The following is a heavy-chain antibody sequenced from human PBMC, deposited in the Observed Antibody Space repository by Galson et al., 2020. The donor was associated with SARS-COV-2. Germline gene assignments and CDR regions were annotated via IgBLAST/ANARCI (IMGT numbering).Heavy chain of an antibody. CDR3: ARGSTVTTFYSYYGMDV. V-gene: IGHV4-34*01. Sequence: SQTLSLTCAVYGGSFSGYYWSWIRQPPGKGLEWIGEINHSGSTNYNPSLKSRVTISVDTSKNQFSLKLSSVTAADTAVYYCARGSTVTTFYSYYGMDVWGQGTTVTVSS. J-gene: IGHJ6*02. CDR2: INHSGST. CDR1: GGSFSGYY. D-gene: IGHD4-17*01.